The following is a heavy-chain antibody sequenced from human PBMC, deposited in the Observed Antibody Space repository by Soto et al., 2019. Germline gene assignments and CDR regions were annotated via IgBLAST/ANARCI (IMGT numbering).Heavy chain of an antibody. CDR1: GFTFSDYA. CDR2: VSHDGRNT. D-gene: IGHD6-19*01. CDR3: EEGGRQWLVTSDFNY. V-gene: IGHV3-30*03. J-gene: IGHJ4*02. Sequence: VQLVESGGGVVQPGRSLRLSCAASGFTFSDYAMHWVRQAPGKGLEWVAVVSHDGRNTHYADSVKGRFTISRDSSKNTVYLEMTSLRAEDKAVFYCEEGGRQWLVTSDFNYWGQGALVTVSS.